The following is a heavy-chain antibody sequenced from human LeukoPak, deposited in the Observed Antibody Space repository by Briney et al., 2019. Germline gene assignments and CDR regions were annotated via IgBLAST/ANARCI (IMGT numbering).Heavy chain of an antibody. CDR3: AKDVGKWESLHFFDY. CDR2: ISTLGEST. D-gene: IGHD1-26*01. Sequence: GGSLRLSCAASGFTFSSFSMSWVRQAPGKGLEWVSAISTLGESTYYADSVKGRFTISRDNSKSTLHLQINSLRVEDTAVYYCAKDVGKWESLHFFDYWGQGTLVTVSS. J-gene: IGHJ4*02. V-gene: IGHV3-23*01. CDR1: GFTFSSFS.